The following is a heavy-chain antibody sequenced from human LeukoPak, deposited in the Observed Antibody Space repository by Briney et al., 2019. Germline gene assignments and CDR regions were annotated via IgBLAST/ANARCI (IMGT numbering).Heavy chain of an antibody. CDR1: GYTFTGYY. J-gene: IGHJ4*02. Sequence: GASVKVSCKASGYTFTGYYMHWVRQAPGQGLEWMGWINPNSGGTNYAQKFQGRVTMTRGTSTSTVYMELSSLRSEDTAVYYCARHSLIGTTPFDYWGQGILVTVPS. V-gene: IGHV1-2*02. CDR3: ARHSLIGTTPFDY. CDR2: INPNSGGT. D-gene: IGHD1-20*01.